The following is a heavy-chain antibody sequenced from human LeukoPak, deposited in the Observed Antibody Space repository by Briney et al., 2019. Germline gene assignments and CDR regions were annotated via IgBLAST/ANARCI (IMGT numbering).Heavy chain of an antibody. CDR3: AGGYITIFGVVIKGTYGMDV. Sequence: SETLSLTCTVSGGSISSSSYYWGWIRQPPGKGLEWIGSIYYSGSTYYNPSLKSRVTISVDTSKNQFSLKLSSVTAADTAVYYCAGGYITIFGVVIKGTYGMDVWGQGTTVTVSS. CDR2: IYYSGST. J-gene: IGHJ6*02. V-gene: IGHV4-39*01. CDR1: GGSISSSSYY. D-gene: IGHD3-3*01.